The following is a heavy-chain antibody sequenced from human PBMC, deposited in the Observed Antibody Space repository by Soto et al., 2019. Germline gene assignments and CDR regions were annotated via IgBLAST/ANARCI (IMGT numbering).Heavy chain of an antibody. D-gene: IGHD2-15*01. V-gene: IGHV4-34*02. CDR2: INHSGST. CDR3: ARGGGYPKYYFDY. J-gene: IGHJ4*02. Sequence: QVQLQQWGAGRLKPSETLSLTCAVYGGSFSGYYWSWIRQPPGKGLEWIGEINHSGSTNYNPSLKSRVTISVDTSKNQFSLKLSSVTAADTAVYYCARGGGYPKYYFDYWGQGILVTVSS. CDR1: GGSFSGYY.